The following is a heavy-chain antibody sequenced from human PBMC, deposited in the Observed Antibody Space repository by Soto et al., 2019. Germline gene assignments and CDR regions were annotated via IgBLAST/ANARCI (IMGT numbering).Heavy chain of an antibody. D-gene: IGHD3-22*01. J-gene: IGHJ3*02. V-gene: IGHV3-30-3*01. CDR2: ISYDGSNK. CDR3: ASLGGYYYDSSGPSDAFDI. Sequence: GGSLRLSCAASGFTFSSYAMHWVRQAPGKGLEWVAVISYDGSNKYYADSVKGRFTISRDNSKNTLYLQMNSLRAEDTAVYYCASLGGYYYDSSGPSDAFDIWGQGTMVTVSS. CDR1: GFTFSSYA.